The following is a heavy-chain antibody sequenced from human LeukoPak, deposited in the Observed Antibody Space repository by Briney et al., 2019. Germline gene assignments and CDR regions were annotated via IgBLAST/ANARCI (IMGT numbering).Heavy chain of an antibody. J-gene: IGHJ4*02. V-gene: IGHV1-8*01. Sequence: ASVKVSCKASGYAFTSYDISWVRQATGQGLEWMGWMRPNSGNTGYAQKFQGRVTMTRNTSISTAYMELRSLRSDDTAVYYCARDRRTSPFYYDILTGYDYWGQGTLVTVSS. CDR1: GYAFTSYD. CDR3: ARDRRTSPFYYDILTGYDY. CDR2: MRPNSGNT. D-gene: IGHD3-9*01.